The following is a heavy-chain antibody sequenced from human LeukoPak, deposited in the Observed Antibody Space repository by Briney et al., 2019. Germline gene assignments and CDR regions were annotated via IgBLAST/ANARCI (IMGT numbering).Heavy chain of an antibody. CDR1: NYTFTSHD. V-gene: IGHV1-18*01. CDR3: ARAYYYDSSGYP. D-gene: IGHD3-22*01. J-gene: IGHJ5*02. Sequence: GASVKVSCKASNYTFTSHDISWVRQAPGQGLEWMGWISPYTGNTKYAQKFQGRVTMTTSTSTSIVYMELRSLRSDDTAVYYCARAYYYDSSGYPWGQGTLVTVSS. CDR2: ISPYTGNT.